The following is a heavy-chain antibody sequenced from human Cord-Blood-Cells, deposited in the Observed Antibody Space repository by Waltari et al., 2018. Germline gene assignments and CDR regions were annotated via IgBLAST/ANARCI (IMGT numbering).Heavy chain of an antibody. V-gene: IGHV4-38-2*02. CDR3: ARQSDY. CDR2: IYHSGST. J-gene: IGHJ4*02. Sequence: QVQLQESGPGLVKPSETLSLTCTVSGYSISSGYYWGWIRQPPGKGLEWIGSIYHSGSTYYNPSLKSRVTISVDTSKNQFSRKLSSVTAADTAVYYCARQSDYWGQGTLVTVSS. CDR1: GYSISSGYY.